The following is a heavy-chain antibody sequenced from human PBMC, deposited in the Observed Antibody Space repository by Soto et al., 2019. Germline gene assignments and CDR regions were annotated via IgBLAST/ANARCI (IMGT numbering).Heavy chain of an antibody. J-gene: IGHJ4*02. Sequence: QVQLVQSGAEVKKPGSSVSDSCQASGGSFSGQAVSWVRQAPGQGLEWLGGIIPIFRTTNYAPKFQGRLTITAEDSTVTASLELTSLRSEDTSIYYCSSVPVWGQGTMVTVSS. CDR3: SSVPV. V-gene: IGHV1-69*01. CDR2: IIPIFRTT. CDR1: GGSFSGQA.